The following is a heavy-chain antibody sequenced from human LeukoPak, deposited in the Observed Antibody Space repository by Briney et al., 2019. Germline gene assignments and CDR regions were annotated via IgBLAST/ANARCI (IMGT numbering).Heavy chain of an antibody. CDR1: GFTFSSYA. J-gene: IGHJ3*02. V-gene: IGHV4-59*01. D-gene: IGHD2-15*01. CDR2: IYYSGST. CDR3: ARDFRGGAFDI. Sequence: GSLRLSCAASGFTFSSYAMSWIRQPPGKGLEWIGYIYYSGSTNYNPSLKSRVTISVDTSKNQFSLKLSSVTAADTAVYYCARDFRGGAFDIWGQGTMVTVSS.